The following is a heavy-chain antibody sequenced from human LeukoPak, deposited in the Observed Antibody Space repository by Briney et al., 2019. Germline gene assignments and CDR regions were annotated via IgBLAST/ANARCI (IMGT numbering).Heavy chain of an antibody. D-gene: IGHD3-10*01. CDR3: ARGDTAPLLLAFDI. V-gene: IGHV4-38-2*02. J-gene: IGHJ3*02. Sequence: SETLSLTCSVSAYSISSGYYWGWIRQPPGKGLEWIGSLYHSGSTYYNPSLKSRVTILLDTSKKQFSLKLSSVTAADTAVYYCARGDTAPLLLAFDIWGQGTMVTVSS. CDR2: LYHSGST. CDR1: AYSISSGYY.